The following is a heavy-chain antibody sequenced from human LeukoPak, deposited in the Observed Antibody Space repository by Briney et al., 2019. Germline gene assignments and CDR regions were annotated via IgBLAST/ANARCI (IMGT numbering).Heavy chain of an antibody. CDR1: GGTFSSYA. V-gene: IGHV1-69*04. Sequence: SVKVSCKASGGTFSSYAISWVRQAPGQGLEWMGRIIPILGIANYAQKFQGRVTITADKSTSTAYMELSSLRSEDTAVYYCARTLGRSGWHHFDYWGQGTLITVSS. J-gene: IGHJ4*02. D-gene: IGHD6-19*01. CDR2: IIPILGIA. CDR3: ARTLGRSGWHHFDY.